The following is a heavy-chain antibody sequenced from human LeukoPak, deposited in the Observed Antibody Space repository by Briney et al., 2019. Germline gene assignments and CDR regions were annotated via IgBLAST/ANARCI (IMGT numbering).Heavy chain of an antibody. CDR3: ARGGGLDV. D-gene: IGHD3-16*01. V-gene: IGHV3-33*08. CDR2: IAHDGSVA. CDR1: GFTFSNYG. Sequence: QTGGSLRLSCAASGFTFSNYGMHWVRQDPGKGLEWVAVIAHDGSVAYYADWVKGRFTISRDNAKNSLYLQMSNLRAEDTAVYFCARGGGLDVWGQGATVTVSS. J-gene: IGHJ6*02.